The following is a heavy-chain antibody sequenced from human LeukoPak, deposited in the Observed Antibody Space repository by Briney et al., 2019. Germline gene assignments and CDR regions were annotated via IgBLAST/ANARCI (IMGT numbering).Heavy chain of an antibody. CDR1: GYTFKIYA. CDR2: ISTYNGDT. Sequence: ASVKVSCKASGYTFKIYAISWVRRAPGQGLEWMGWISTYNGDTKYAQKFQGRVTMTTDTSTSTAYMELRSLRSDDTAVYYCARDPSNTSGWYIYFDYWGQGALVTVSS. J-gene: IGHJ4*02. V-gene: IGHV1-18*01. CDR3: ARDPSNTSGWYIYFDY. D-gene: IGHD6-19*01.